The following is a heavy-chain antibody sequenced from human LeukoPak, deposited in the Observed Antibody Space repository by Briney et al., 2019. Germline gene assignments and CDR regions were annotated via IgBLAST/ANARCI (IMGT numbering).Heavy chain of an antibody. Sequence: PGGSLRLSCAASGFTFSTSGMHWVRQAPVKGLEWVAYVPFDGIKKFYADSVKGRFTISRDNSKNTLYLQMNSLRAEDTAVYYCAKIGRPGQSYYYGSGSYYKNWGQGTLVTVSS. V-gene: IGHV3-30*02. J-gene: IGHJ4*02. CDR3: AKIGRPGQSYYYGSGSYYKN. CDR2: VPFDGIKK. D-gene: IGHD3-10*01. CDR1: GFTFSTSG.